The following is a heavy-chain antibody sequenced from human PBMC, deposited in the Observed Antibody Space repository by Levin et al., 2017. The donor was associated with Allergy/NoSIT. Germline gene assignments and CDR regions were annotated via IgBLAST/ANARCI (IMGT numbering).Heavy chain of an antibody. Sequence: GSLRLSCAVSGGSITGTGYYWTWIRQPPGKRLELIGHIYFSGTTYYSPSLESRVTISVDTSKNQFSLELSSVTATDTAVYDCAREIVSGTAGLDSWGQGTLVTVSS. CDR2: IYFSGTT. D-gene: IGHD6-19*01. CDR3: AREIVSGTAGLDS. J-gene: IGHJ4*02. CDR1: GGSITGTGYY. V-gene: IGHV4-39*02.